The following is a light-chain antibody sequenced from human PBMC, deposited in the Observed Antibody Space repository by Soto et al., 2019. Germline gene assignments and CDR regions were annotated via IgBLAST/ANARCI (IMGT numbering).Light chain of an antibody. CDR1: QSVSSY. CDR2: DAA. CDR3: HQRSSWPRGT. V-gene: IGKV3-11*01. J-gene: IGKJ1*01. Sequence: EIVLTQSPATLSLSPGERATLSCRASQSVSSYLAWYRQKPGQGPRLLIYDAANRAPGVSARFSGSGYGTDFTLTISSLEPDDFAVYYCHQRSSWPRGTFGQGTKVDIK.